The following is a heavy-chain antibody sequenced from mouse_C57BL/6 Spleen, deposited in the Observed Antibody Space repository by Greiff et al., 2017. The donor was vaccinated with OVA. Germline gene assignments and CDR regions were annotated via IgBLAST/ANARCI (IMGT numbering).Heavy chain of an antibody. V-gene: IGHV1-82*01. J-gene: IGHJ4*01. CDR3: ARIYDGYWYYAMDY. Sequence: VKLMESGPELVKPGASVKISCKASGYAFSSSWMNWVKQRPGKGLEWIGRIYPGDGDTNYNGKFKGKATLTADKSSSTAYMQLSSLTSEDSAVYFCARIYDGYWYYAMDYWGQGTSVTVSS. CDR2: IYPGDGDT. D-gene: IGHD2-3*01. CDR1: GYAFSSSW.